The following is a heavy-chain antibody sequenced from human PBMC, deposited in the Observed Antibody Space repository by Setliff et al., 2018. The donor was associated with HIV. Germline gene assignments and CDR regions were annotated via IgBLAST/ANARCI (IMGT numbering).Heavy chain of an antibody. CDR3: AREDGSYDGGRGAFEI. V-gene: IGHV1-69*06. CDR1: GGTFSSYA. CDR2: IIPVFGTA. Sequence: SVKVSCKASGGTFSSYAISWVRQAPGQGLEWMGRIIPVFGTANYAQKFKGRVTIIADKSTSTAYMELSSLRSEDTAVYYCAREDGSYDGGRGAFEIWGQGTRGT. D-gene: IGHD1-26*01. J-gene: IGHJ3*02.